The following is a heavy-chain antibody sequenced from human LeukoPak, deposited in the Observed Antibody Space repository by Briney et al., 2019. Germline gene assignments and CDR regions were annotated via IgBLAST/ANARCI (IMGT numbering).Heavy chain of an antibody. CDR2: INHSGST. J-gene: IGHJ4*02. CDR1: GGSFSGYY. V-gene: IGHV4-34*01. Sequence: SETLSLTCAVYGGSFSGYYWSWIRQPPGKGLEWIGEINHSGSTNYNPSLKSRVTISVDTSKNQFSLKLSSVTAADTAVYYCARGFTTVVTAPFDYWGQGTLVTVSS. CDR3: ARGFTTVVTAPFDY. D-gene: IGHD4-23*01.